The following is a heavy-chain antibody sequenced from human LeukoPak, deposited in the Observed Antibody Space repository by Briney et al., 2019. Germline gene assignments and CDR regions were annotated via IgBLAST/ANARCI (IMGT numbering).Heavy chain of an antibody. Sequence: GGSLRLSCAASGFTVSSNYMSWVRQAPGKGLEWVLVIYSGGSTYYADSVKGRFTISRDNSKNTLYLQMNSLRAEDTAVYYCARNTYGSGSPTDYWGQGTLVTVSS. CDR2: IYSGGST. CDR1: GFTVSSNY. V-gene: IGHV3-66*02. J-gene: IGHJ4*02. CDR3: ARNTYGSGSPTDY. D-gene: IGHD3-10*01.